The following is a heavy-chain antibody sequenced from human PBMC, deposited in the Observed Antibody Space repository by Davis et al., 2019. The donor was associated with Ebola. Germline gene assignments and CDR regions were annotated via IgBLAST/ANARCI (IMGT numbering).Heavy chain of an antibody. V-gene: IGHV4-4*07. CDR1: GGSISSYY. J-gene: IGHJ5*02. D-gene: IGHD4-17*01. CDR2: IYTSGST. CDR3: ALDYGDNWFDP. Sequence: PSEILSLTCTVSGGSISSYYWSWIRQPAGKGLEWIGRIYTSGSTNYNPSLKSRVTMSVDTSKNQFSLKLRSVTATDTAIYYCALDYGDNWFDPWGQGTLVTVSS.